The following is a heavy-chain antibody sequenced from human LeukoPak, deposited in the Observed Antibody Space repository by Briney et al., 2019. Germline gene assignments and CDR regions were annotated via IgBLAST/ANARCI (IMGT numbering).Heavy chain of an antibody. J-gene: IGHJ6*02. V-gene: IGHV3-33*01. D-gene: IGHD3-3*01. CDR1: GFTFSSYG. CDR3: ARAFTNFGVAPPDV. Sequence: GGSLRLSCAASGFTFSSYGMHWVRQAPGKGLEWVAVIWYDGSNKYYADSVKGRFTISRDNSKNTLYLQMNSLRAEDTAVYYCARAFTNFGVAPPDVWGQGTTVTVSS. CDR2: IWYDGSNK.